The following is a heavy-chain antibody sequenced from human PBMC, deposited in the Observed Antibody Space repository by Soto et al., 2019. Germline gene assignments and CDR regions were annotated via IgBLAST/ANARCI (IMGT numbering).Heavy chain of an antibody. CDR2: ISGSGGST. CDR1: GFTFSSYA. CDR3: ATLPGIAAAGRYGMDV. Sequence: GGSLRLSCAASGFTFSSYAMSWVRQAPGKGLEWVSAISGSGGSTYYADSVKGRFTISRDNSKNTLYLQMNSLRAEDTAVYYCATLPGIAAAGRYGMDVWGQGTTVTVSS. V-gene: IGHV3-23*01. J-gene: IGHJ6*02. D-gene: IGHD6-13*01.